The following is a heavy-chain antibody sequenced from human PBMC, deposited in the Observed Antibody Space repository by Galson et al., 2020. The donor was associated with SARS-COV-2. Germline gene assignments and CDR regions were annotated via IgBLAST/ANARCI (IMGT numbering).Heavy chain of an antibody. V-gene: IGHV4-59*12. Sequence: SETLSLTCTVFGGSISKSSWTWIRQPPGGGLEWIGFIHYSGTTDYNPSLKSRVTISRDTSKNQFSLRLTSVTGADTAVYFCARGHHWLENDYWGQGTRVTVSS. CDR2: IHYSGTT. D-gene: IGHD6-19*01. CDR1: GGSISKSS. J-gene: IGHJ4*02. CDR3: ARGHHWLENDY.